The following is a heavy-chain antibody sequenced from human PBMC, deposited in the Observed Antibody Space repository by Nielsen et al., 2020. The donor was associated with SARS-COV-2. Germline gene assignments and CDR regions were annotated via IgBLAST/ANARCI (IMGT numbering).Heavy chain of an antibody. CDR3: ARSPPPYDILTGYYLYYFDY. J-gene: IGHJ4*02. Sequence: SVKVSCKASGGTFSSYAISWVRQAPGQGLEWMGRIIPILGIANYAQKFQGRVTITADKSTSTAYMELSSLRSEDTAVYYCARSPPPYDILTGYYLYYFDYWGQGTLVTVSS. D-gene: IGHD3-9*01. CDR2: IIPILGIA. V-gene: IGHV1-69*04. CDR1: GGTFSSYA.